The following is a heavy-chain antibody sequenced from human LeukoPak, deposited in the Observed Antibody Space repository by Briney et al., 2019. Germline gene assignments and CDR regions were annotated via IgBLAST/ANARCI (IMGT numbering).Heavy chain of an antibody. CDR1: GFTVSSKY. CDR3: ARRAGAYSHPYDY. CDR2: IYSAGST. D-gene: IGHD4/OR15-4a*01. J-gene: IGHJ4*02. Sequence: PGGSLRLSCAASGFTVSSKYMTWVRQAPGKGLEWVSLIYSAGSTYYADSVKGRFTISRDNSKNTVYLQMNSLRVEDTAVYYCARRAGAYSHPYDYWGQGTLVTVSS. V-gene: IGHV3-53*01.